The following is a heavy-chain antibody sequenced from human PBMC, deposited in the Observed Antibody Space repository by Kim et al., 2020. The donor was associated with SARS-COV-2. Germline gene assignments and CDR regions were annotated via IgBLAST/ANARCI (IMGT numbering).Heavy chain of an antibody. CDR3: ARTFGKQQLVKPGVYYYYYYGMDV. D-gene: IGHD6-13*01. J-gene: IGHJ6*02. CDR1: GYSISSSNW. V-gene: IGHV4-28*01. CDR2: IYYSGST. Sequence: SETLSLTCAVSGYSISSSNWWGWIRQPPGKGLEWIGYIYYSGSTYYNPSLKSRVTMSVDTSKNQFSLKLSSVTAVDTAVYYCARTFGKQQLVKPGVYYYYYYGMDVWGQGTTVTVSS.